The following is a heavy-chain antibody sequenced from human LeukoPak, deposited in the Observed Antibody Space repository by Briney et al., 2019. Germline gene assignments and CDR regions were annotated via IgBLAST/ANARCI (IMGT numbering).Heavy chain of an antibody. J-gene: IGHJ4*02. CDR3: ASSRFGEFN. CDR2: INHSGST. CDR1: GGSFSGYY. V-gene: IGHV4-34*01. D-gene: IGHD3-10*01. Sequence: SETLSLTCAVYGGSFSGYYWSWIRQPPGKGLEWIGEINHSGSTNYNPSLKSRVTISVDKSKNQFSLKLSSVTAADTAVYYCASSRFGEFNWGQGTLVTVSS.